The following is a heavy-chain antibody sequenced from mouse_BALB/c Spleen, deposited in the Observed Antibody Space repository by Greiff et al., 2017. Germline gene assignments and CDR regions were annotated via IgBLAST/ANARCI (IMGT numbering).Heavy chain of an antibody. CDR2: ISSGGGNT. J-gene: IGHJ3*01. V-gene: IGHV5-9*03. D-gene: IGHD2-4*01. Sequence: DVKLVESGGGLVKPGGSLKLSCAASGFTFSSYTMSWVRQTPEKRLEWVATISSGGGNTYYPDSVKGRFTISRDNAKNNLYLQMSSLRSEDTALYYCARYMHEYDGAWFAYWGQGTLVTVSA. CDR1: GFTFSSYT. CDR3: ARYMHEYDGAWFAY.